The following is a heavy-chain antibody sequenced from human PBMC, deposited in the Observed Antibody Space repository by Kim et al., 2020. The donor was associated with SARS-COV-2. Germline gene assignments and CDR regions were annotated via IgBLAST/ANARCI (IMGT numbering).Heavy chain of an antibody. V-gene: IGHV3-21*01. Sequence: GGSLRLSCAASGFTFSSYSMNWVRQAPGKGLEWVSSISSSSSYIYYADSVKGRFTISRDNAKNSLYLQMNSLRAEDTAVYYCASPLLRSGWSMGDYWGQGTLVTVSS. J-gene: IGHJ4*02. CDR3: ASPLLRSGWSMGDY. CDR1: GFTFSSYS. CDR2: ISSSSSYI. D-gene: IGHD6-19*01.